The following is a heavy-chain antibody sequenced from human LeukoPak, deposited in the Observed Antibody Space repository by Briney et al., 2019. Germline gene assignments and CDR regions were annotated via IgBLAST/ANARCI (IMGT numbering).Heavy chain of an antibody. CDR3: ASSSGYYTWFDP. V-gene: IGHV4-4*07. D-gene: IGHD3-22*01. J-gene: IGHJ5*02. Sequence: SETLSLTCTVSGGSISSYYWSWIRQPAGKGLEWIGRIYTSGSTNYNPSLKSRVTISVDTSKNQFSLKLSSVTAADTAVYYCASSSGYYTWFDPWGQGTLVTVSS. CDR2: IYTSGST. CDR1: GGSISSYY.